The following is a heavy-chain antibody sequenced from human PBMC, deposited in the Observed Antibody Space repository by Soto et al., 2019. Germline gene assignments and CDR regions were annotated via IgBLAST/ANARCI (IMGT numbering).Heavy chain of an antibody. CDR3: ARGGGVTTTGDDY. Sequence: QLQLQESGSGLVKPSQTLSLTCAVSGGSINTATHSWSWIRQPPGKGLEWIGYIYHSGSTYYNPSVKRGVTRSRDKSNNQFSLRLSSVTAEDTAVYYCARGGGVTTTGDDYWGQGILVTVSS. D-gene: IGHD4-4*01. J-gene: IGHJ4*02. V-gene: IGHV4-30-2*01. CDR2: IYHSGST. CDR1: GGSINTATHS.